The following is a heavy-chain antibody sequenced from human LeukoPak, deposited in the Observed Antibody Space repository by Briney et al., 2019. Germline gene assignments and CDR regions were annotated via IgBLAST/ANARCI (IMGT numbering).Heavy chain of an antibody. Sequence: GASVKVPCKASGYTFTGYYMHWVRQAPGQGLEWMGWINPNSGGTNYAQKFQGRVTMTRDTSISTAYMELSRLRSDDTAVYYCARTGYSYGYWWFDPWGQGTLVTVSS. CDR2: INPNSGGT. V-gene: IGHV1-2*02. CDR3: ARTGYSYGYWWFDP. D-gene: IGHD5-18*01. J-gene: IGHJ5*02. CDR1: GYTFTGYY.